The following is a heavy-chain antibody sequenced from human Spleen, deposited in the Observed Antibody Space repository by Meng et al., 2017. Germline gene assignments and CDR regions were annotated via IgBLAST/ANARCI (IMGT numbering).Heavy chain of an antibody. J-gene: IGHJ6*02. Sequence: GGSLRLSCAASGFTFSSYAMNWARQAPGKGLEWVSVMTGSGGSTYYADSVKGLFTMYSYSSKIKLYLHLKSLSADDTAVYYFEKDLEKAPVRDGNSGYYYYGMDLWGQGTAVTVSS. D-gene: IGHD4-23*01. CDR3: EKDLEKAPVRDGNSGYYYYGMDL. CDR2: MTGSGGST. V-gene: IGHV3-23*01. CDR1: GFTFSSYA.